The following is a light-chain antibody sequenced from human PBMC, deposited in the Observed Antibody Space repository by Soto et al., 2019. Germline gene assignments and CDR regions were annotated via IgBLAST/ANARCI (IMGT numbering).Light chain of an antibody. CDR1: SSDVGAYKF. CDR3: SSYSSTSTPGV. V-gene: IGLV2-14*01. Sequence: QSALTQPASVSGSPGQSITLFCTGTSSDVGAYKFVSWYRHHPGRAPQVMIYEVTNRPSGVSSRFSGSKSGNTAALTISGLQPEDEGDYYGSSYSSTSTPGVFGGGTKVTVL. J-gene: IGLJ3*02. CDR2: EVT.